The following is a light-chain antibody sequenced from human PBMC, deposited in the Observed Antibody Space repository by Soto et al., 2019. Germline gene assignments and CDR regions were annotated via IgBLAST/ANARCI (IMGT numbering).Light chain of an antibody. Sequence: EIVLTQSPGTLSLSPGKRATLSCRASQSVSSSYLAWSQQKPGQAPRLLIYGASSRATGIPDRFSGSGSGTDFTLTISRLEPEDFAVYSCQQYGGSPLFTFGPGTRLDFK. CDR3: QQYGGSPLFT. CDR1: QSVSSSY. CDR2: GAS. J-gene: IGKJ3*01. V-gene: IGKV3-20*01.